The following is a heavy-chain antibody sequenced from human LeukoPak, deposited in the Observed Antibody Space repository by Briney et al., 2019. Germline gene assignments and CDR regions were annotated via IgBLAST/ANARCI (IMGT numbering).Heavy chain of an antibody. CDR1: GFTFTSYG. CDR3: AKDLSVVVVALHY. V-gene: IGHV3-30*18. CDR2: ISYDGSNK. J-gene: IGHJ4*02. Sequence: PGGSLRLSCAASGFTFTSYGMHWVRQAPGKGLECVAVISYDGSNKYYADSVKGRFTISRDNSKNTLYLQMNSLRAEDTAVYYCAKDLSVVVVALHYWGQGTLVTVSS. D-gene: IGHD2-15*01.